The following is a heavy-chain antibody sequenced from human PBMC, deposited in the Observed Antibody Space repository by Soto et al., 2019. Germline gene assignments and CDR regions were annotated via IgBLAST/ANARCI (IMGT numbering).Heavy chain of an antibody. CDR2: MNPNSANT. CDR1: GYTFTSYD. Sequence: QVQLVQSGAEVKKPGASVKVSCKASGYTFTSYDINWVRQATGQGLEWMGWMNPNSANTGYAQKFEGRVTMLRNTYMSTAYTELSSPESEDTAVYYCAREGGSGMDVCGLGATVTVSS. CDR3: AREGGSGMDV. D-gene: IGHD3-16*01. J-gene: IGHJ6*02. V-gene: IGHV1-8*01.